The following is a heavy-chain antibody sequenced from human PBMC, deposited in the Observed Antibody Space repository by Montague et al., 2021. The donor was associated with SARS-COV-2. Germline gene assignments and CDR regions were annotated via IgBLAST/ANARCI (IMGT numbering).Heavy chain of an antibody. CDR2: IYESGST. CDR3: ARDRGLNGFYGYDPLYFYGMDV. V-gene: IGHV4-59*01. Sequence: SETRSLTCTVSGASIRDYYWSWIRQPPGTGLEWIGYIYESGSTKSNPSLTSRLIMSVDTSRNQFSLTLSSVTTADTAVYYCARDRGLNGFYGYDPLYFYGMDVWGQGTTVIVSS. J-gene: IGHJ6*02. CDR1: GASIRDYY. D-gene: IGHD5-12*01.